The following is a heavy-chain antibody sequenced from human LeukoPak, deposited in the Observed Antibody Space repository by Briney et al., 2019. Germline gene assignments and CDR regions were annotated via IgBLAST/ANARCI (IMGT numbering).Heavy chain of an antibody. V-gene: IGHV3-30-3*02. J-gene: IGHJ4*02. CDR2: ISYDGSNK. CDR1: GFTFSSYD. CDR3: AKQGPVVPAATGY. D-gene: IGHD2-2*01. Sequence: PGRSLRLSCGASGFTFSSYDMHWVRQAPGKGLEWVAVISYDGSNKYYADSVKGRFTISRDNSKNTLYLQMNSLRAEDTAVYYCAKQGPVVPAATGYWGQGTLVTVSS.